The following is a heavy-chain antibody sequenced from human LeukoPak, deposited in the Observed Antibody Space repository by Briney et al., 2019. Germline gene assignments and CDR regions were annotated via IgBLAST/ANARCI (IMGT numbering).Heavy chain of an antibody. J-gene: IGHJ4*02. V-gene: IGHV3-30-3*01. CDR2: ISYDGSNK. CDR3: ARDPPRIAVASYYFDY. D-gene: IGHD6-19*01. Sequence: PGRSLRLSCAASGFTFSSYAMHWVRQAPGKGLEWVAVISYDGSNKYYADSVKGRFTISRDNSKNTLYLQMNSLRAEDTAVYYCARDPPRIAVASYYFDYWGQGTLVTVSS. CDR1: GFTFSSYA.